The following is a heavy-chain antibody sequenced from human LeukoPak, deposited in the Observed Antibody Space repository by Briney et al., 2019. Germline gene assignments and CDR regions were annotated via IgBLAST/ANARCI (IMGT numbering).Heavy chain of an antibody. CDR2: ISYNSDTI. Sequence: GGSLRLSCAASGFTFDDYAMHWVRQAPGKGLEWVSGISYNSDTIAYADSVKGRFTISRDNATNPLYLQMNSLRAEDTALYYCAKDYCGGDCYSGWYFDLWGRGTLVTVSS. V-gene: IGHV3-9*01. J-gene: IGHJ2*01. CDR3: AKDYCGGDCYSGWYFDL. CDR1: GFTFDDYA. D-gene: IGHD2-21*02.